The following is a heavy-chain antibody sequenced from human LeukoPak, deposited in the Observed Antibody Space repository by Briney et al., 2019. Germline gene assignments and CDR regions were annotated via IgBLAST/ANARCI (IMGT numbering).Heavy chain of an antibody. D-gene: IGHD6-13*01. V-gene: IGHV4-39*07. CDR1: GGSISSSSYY. CDR2: IYYSGST. Sequence: NPSETLSLTCSVSGGSISSSSYYRGWIRQPPGRGLEWIGTIYYSGSTYYNPSLKSRVTMSVDTSKNQFSLRLSSVTAADTAVYYCARDPIAAGNPFDYWGQGTLVTVSS. CDR3: ARDPIAAGNPFDY. J-gene: IGHJ4*01.